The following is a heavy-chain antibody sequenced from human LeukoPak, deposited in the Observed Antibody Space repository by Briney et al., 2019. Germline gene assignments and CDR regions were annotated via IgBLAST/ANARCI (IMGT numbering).Heavy chain of an antibody. CDR3: GRVWGDHWYFDL. J-gene: IGHJ2*01. CDR2: INSDGSST. CDR1: GFTFSSYT. Sequence: GGSLRLSCVASGFTFSSYTMSWVRQAPGKVLVWVSRINSDGSSTSYADSVKGRVTISRDNAKNTVYLQMNSLRAEDTAVYECGRVWGDHWYFDLWGRGTLVTVSS. V-gene: IGHV3-74*01. D-gene: IGHD3-16*01.